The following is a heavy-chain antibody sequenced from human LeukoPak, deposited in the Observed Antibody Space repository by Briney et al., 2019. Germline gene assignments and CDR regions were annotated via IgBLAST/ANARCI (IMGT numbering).Heavy chain of an antibody. V-gene: IGHV4-4*07. CDR3: ARERNLAAAGYLFES. Sequence: SETLSLTCTVSGGSISGNYWTWIRQPAGKGLEWIGRIYSSGTTNNNPSLKSRVSLSVDTSKNQLSLNLSSLTAADTAVYFCARERNLAAAGYLFESWGQGTLVTVSS. CDR2: IYSSGTT. CDR1: GGSISGNY. J-gene: IGHJ4*02. D-gene: IGHD6-13*01.